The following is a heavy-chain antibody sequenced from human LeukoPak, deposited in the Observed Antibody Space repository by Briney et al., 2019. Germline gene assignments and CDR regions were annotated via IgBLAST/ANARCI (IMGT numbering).Heavy chain of an antibody. CDR3: ARDASGGYDSGY. V-gene: IGHV3-21*01. D-gene: IGHD5-12*01. J-gene: IGHJ4*02. CDR2: ISSSSGYI. CDR1: GFTFSSYS. Sequence: GGSLRLSCAASGFTFSSYSMNWVRQAPGQGLEWVSSISSSSGYIYYAASVKGRFTTSRDNAKTSLYLKMNSLRAEDTAVYYCARDASGGYDSGYWGQGTLVTVSS.